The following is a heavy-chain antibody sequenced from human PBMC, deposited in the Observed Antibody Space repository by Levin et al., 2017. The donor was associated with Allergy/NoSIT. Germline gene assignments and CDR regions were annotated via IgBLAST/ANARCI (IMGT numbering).Heavy chain of an antibody. CDR2: IFRSGST. D-gene: IGHD3-10*01. Sequence: SETLSLTCAVSGDSISSGNYCWSWIRQPPGKALEWIGYIFRSGSTYYNPSLKSRVTISIDKSKNQFSLNLNSVTTADTAVYYCANSGGSDAFDIWGHGTMVTVSS. V-gene: IGHV4-30-2*01. CDR3: ANSGGSDAFDI. J-gene: IGHJ3*02. CDR1: GDSISSGNYC.